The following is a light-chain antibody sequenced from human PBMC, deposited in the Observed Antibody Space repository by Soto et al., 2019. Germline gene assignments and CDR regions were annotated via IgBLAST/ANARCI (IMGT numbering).Light chain of an antibody. CDR2: DAS. CDR1: ENIGSDY. Sequence: VVLTQSPGTLSMTPGERATLFCRASENIGSDYLAWYQHKPGQPPSLLIFDASSRAPGIPDRFTGSGSGTDFTLTISSLEPEDFAVYYCQQYVTSPLTFGQGTKVDIK. V-gene: IGKV3-20*01. J-gene: IGKJ1*01. CDR3: QQYVTSPLT.